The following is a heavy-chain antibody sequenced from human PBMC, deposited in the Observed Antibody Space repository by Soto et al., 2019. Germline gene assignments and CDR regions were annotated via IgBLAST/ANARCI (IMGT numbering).Heavy chain of an antibody. J-gene: IGHJ6*03. CDR3: AKAAIWGGGRYYYYYMDV. CDR1: GFIFSGYG. V-gene: IGHV3-23*03. Sequence: EVQLLESGGGLVQPGGSLRLSCAASGFIFSGYGMTWVRQAPGKGLEWVSIINAGGSTTHYADSVKGRFTISKDYSKDTLYLQKNSLRGDDTAVYYCAKAAIWGGGRYYYYYMDVWGKGNTVTVSS. D-gene: IGHD2-15*01. CDR2: INAGGSTT.